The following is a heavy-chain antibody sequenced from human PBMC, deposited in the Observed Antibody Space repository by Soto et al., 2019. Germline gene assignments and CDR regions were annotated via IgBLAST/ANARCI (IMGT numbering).Heavy chain of an antibody. Sequence: QVQLVQSGAVVKKPGSSVKVSCKASGGTFSSYAISWVRQAPGQGLEWMGGIIPIFGTANYAQKFQGRVTITADESTSTAYMELSSLRSEDTAVYYCARGTLEGIGGYDVGNYWGQGTLVTVSS. CDR3: ARGTLEGIGGYDVGNY. CDR2: IIPIFGTA. D-gene: IGHD5-12*01. J-gene: IGHJ4*02. CDR1: GGTFSSYA. V-gene: IGHV1-69*01.